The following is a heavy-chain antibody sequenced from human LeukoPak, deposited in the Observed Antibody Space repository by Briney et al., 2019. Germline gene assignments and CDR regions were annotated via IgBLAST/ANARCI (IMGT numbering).Heavy chain of an antibody. V-gene: IGHV4-59*01. J-gene: IGHJ4*02. CDR3: ARTYYDSWGYYEVTY. CDR1: GVSMNSYY. D-gene: IGHD3-22*01. CDR2: IFHSGNT. Sequence: SETLSLTCTVSGVSMNSYYWSWIRQPPGKGLEWIGHIFHSGNTNDNPSLKSRVTISVDPSKNQFSLRLRSVTAADTAVYYCARTYYDSWGYYEVTYWGQGTLVTVSS.